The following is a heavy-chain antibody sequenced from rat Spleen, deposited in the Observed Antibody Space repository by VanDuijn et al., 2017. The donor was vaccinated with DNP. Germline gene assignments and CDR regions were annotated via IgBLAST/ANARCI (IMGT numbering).Heavy chain of an antibody. D-gene: IGHD1-1*01. Sequence: EVQLVESGGGLVQPGRSLQLSCTASGFTFSDYYMAWVRQAPTKGLEWVASITSSGGRTYYPDSVKGRFTIPRDNAGNTLYLQMNSLRSEDTATYYCAIYYYSGDNWFGYWGQGTLVTVSS. CDR1: GFTFSDYY. V-gene: IGHV5-25*01. J-gene: IGHJ3*01. CDR2: ITSSGGRT. CDR3: AIYYYSGDNWFGY.